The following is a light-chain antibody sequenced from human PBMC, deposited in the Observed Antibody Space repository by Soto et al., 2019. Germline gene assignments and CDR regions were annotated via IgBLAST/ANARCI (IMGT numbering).Light chain of an antibody. CDR2: AAS. Sequence: DIQMTQSPYSLSASIGDSVTITCRSSQDITVFLSWYQQKPGKAHKLLIYAASSLQSGGPSRFSGNGSGTDFTLTITSLQPEDFATYYCQQSSSNPPFTVGGGTKVDIK. CDR1: QDITVF. V-gene: IGKV1-39*01. J-gene: IGKJ4*01. CDR3: QQSSSNPPFT.